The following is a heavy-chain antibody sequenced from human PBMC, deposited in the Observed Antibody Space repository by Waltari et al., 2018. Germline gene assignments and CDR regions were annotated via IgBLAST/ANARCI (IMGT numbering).Heavy chain of an antibody. CDR1: GFHFVSPW. Sequence: EVQLVESGGGLVHPGGARGLSWAASGFHFVSPWMNWVRQAPGRGPEGVANIKPDGSGRSYVDFVRGRFTISRDNAKSSLYLQINSLTVEDTAIYYCARDRGWLQFDYWGQGALVIVSS. CDR3: ARDRGWLQFDY. V-gene: IGHV3-7*04. D-gene: IGHD5-12*01. J-gene: IGHJ4*02. CDR2: IKPDGSGR.